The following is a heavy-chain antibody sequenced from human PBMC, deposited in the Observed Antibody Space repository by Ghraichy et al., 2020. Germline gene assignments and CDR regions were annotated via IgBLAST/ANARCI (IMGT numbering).Heavy chain of an antibody. V-gene: IGHV1-69*13. CDR3: ARGAAVRGHTPRYYYYMDV. CDR2: IIPIFGTA. Sequence: SVKVSCKASGGTFSSYAISWVRQAPGQGLEWMGGIIPIFGTANYAQKFQGRVTITADESTSTAYMELSSLRSEDTAVYYCARGAAVRGHTPRYYYYMDVWGKGTTVTVSS. D-gene: IGHD6-13*01. CDR1: GGTFSSYA. J-gene: IGHJ6*03.